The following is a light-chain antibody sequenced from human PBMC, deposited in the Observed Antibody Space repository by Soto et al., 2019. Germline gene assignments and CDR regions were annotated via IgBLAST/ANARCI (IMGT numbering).Light chain of an antibody. CDR1: QTVRSN. J-gene: IGKJ1*01. V-gene: IGKV3-15*01. CDR3: QQYDNWPTGWT. CDR2: EVY. Sequence: EIVMTQSPATLSLSPGERATLSCRASQTVRSNLAWYQQRPGQAPRLLIYEVYTWATGVPPRFSGSGSGTEFTLTITSLQSEDFAVYYCQQYDNWPTGWTFGQGTKV.